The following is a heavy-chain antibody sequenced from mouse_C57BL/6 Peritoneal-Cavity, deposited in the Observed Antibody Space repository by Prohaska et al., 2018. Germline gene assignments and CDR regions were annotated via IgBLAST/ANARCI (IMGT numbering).Heavy chain of an antibody. Sequence: IQLVQSGPELKKPGETVKISCKASGYTFTTYGMSWVKQAPGKGLKWMGWINTYSGVPTYADDFKGRFAFSLETSASTAYLQINNLKNEDTATYICARPSYSNYVDYWGQGTTLTGAS. CDR3: ARPSYSNYVDY. CDR2: INTYSGVP. V-gene: IGHV9-3*01. CDR1: GYTFTTYG. D-gene: IGHD2-5*01. J-gene: IGHJ2*01.